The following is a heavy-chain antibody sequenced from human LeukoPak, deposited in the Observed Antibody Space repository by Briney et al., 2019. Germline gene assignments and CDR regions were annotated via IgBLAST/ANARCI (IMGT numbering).Heavy chain of an antibody. CDR1: GGSISSSSYY. CDR3: ASAHDYGDNPFDY. CDR2: IYYSGST. V-gene: IGHV4-39*01. D-gene: IGHD4-17*01. J-gene: IGHJ4*02. Sequence: SETLSLTCTVSGGSISSSSYYWGWIRQPPGKGLEWIGNIYYSGSTYYNPSLKSRVTISVDTSKNQFSLKLSSVTAADTAVYYCASAHDYGDNPFDYWGQGTLVTVSS.